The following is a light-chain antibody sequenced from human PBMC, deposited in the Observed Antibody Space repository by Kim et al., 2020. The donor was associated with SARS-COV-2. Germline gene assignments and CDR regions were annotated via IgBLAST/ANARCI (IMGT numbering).Light chain of an antibody. J-gene: IGLJ2*01. CDR1: KLGDKY. CDR3: KAWDSSTGV. Sequence: SYELTQPPSVSVSPGQTASITCSGDKLGDKYACWYQQKPGQSPVLVIYQDSKRPSGIPERFSGSNSGNTATLTISGTQAMDEADYYCKAWDSSTGVFGGGTKLTVL. V-gene: IGLV3-1*01. CDR2: QDS.